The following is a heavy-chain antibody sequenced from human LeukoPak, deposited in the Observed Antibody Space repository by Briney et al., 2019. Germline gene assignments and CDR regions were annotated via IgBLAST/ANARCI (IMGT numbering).Heavy chain of an antibody. CDR3: ARDYHGSGSLTTFDY. V-gene: IGHV1-46*01. D-gene: IGHD3-10*01. J-gene: IGHJ4*02. CDR2: INPRGGSA. Sequence: ASVKVSCKASGYTFTSYYMHWVRQAPGQGLGWVGIINPRGGSASSAQKFQGRVTLTRDTSTSTVYMEPSSLRSQDTAVYYCARDYHGSGSLTTFDYWGQGTLVTVSS. CDR1: GYTFTSYY.